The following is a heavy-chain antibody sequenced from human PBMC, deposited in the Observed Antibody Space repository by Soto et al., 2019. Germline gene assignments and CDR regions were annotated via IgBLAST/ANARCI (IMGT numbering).Heavy chain of an antibody. V-gene: IGHV3-30-3*01. CDR2: ISYDGSNK. D-gene: IGHD3-10*01. J-gene: IGHJ4*02. Sequence: GGSLRLSCAASGFTFSSYAMHWVRQAPGKGLEWVAVISYDGSNKYYADSVKGRFTISRDNSKNTLYLQMNSLRAEDTAVYYCAREPYYYGSGSHVCDYWGQGTLVTVSS. CDR3: AREPYYYGSGSHVCDY. CDR1: GFTFSSYA.